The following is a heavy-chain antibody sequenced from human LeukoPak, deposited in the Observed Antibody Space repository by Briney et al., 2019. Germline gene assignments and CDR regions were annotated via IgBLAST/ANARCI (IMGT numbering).Heavy chain of an antibody. CDR2: IIPSLGTP. D-gene: IGHD6-13*01. CDR3: ARAGSSRFSVPYYFNY. V-gene: IGHV1-69*04. Sequence: GASVKVSCKASGDTFSNYAISWVRQAPGQGLEWVGRIIPSLGTPNYAQKFQGRVTITADRSTTTAYMELSSLRFEDTAVYYCARAGSSRFSVPYYFNYWGQGTPATVSS. CDR1: GDTFSNYA. J-gene: IGHJ4*02.